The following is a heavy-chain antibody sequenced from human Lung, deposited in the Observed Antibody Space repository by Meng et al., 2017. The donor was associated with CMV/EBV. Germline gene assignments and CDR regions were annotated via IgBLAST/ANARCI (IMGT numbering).Heavy chain of an antibody. V-gene: IGHV3-30*02. D-gene: IGHD6-19*01. CDR1: GFTFSRNA. CDR2: IRYDGSNK. J-gene: IGHJ6*02. CDR3: AKDRIAVVTKGGLIRPRVVYYYGRDV. Sequence: GESLKISRVASGFTFSRNAMHWVRQAPGKGLEWVAFIRYDGSNKYYADAVKGRFTISRDNSKNTVYVQMNSLRAEDTAVYYCAKDRIAVVTKGGLIRPRVVYYYGRDVWGQGTTVTVSS.